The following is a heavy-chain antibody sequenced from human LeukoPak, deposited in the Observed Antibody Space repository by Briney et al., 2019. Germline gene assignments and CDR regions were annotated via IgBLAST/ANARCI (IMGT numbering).Heavy chain of an antibody. D-gene: IGHD6-13*01. V-gene: IGHV7-4-1*02. CDR2: INTNTGKP. CDR3: ARVNFGPKNRIAAAGTEPSDY. Sequence: VASVKVSCKASGYTFTSYAMNWVRQAPGQGLEWMGWINTNTGKPTYAQGFTGRFVFSLDTSVSTAYLQISSLKAEDTAVYYCARVNFGPKNRIAAAGTEPSDYWGQGTLVTVSS. J-gene: IGHJ4*02. CDR1: GYTFTSYA.